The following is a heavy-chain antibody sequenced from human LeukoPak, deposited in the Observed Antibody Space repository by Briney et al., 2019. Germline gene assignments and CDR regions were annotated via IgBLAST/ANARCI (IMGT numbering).Heavy chain of an antibody. Sequence: SETLSLTCAVYGGSFSGYYWSWIRQPPGKGLEWIGEINHSGSTNYNPSLKSRVTISVDTSKNQFSLKLSSVTAADTAVYYCARDRAYYDILTGSPGWFDPWGQGTLVTVSS. D-gene: IGHD3-9*01. CDR2: INHSGST. CDR1: GGSFSGYY. V-gene: IGHV4-34*01. CDR3: ARDRAYYDILTGSPGWFDP. J-gene: IGHJ5*02.